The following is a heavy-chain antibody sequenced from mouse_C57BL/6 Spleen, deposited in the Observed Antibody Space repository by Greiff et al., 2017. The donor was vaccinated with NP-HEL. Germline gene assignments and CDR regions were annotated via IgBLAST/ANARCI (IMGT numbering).Heavy chain of an antibody. CDR3: ARSITTHAMDY. V-gene: IGHV5-4*01. Sequence: EVQLVESGGGLVKPGGSLKLSCAASGFTFSSYAMSWVRQTPEKRLEWVATISDGGSYTYYPDNVKGRFTISRDNAKNNLYLQMSHLKSEDTAMYYCARSITTHAMDYWGQGTSVTVSS. CDR2: ISDGGSYT. CDR1: GFTFSSYA. J-gene: IGHJ4*01. D-gene: IGHD1-1*01.